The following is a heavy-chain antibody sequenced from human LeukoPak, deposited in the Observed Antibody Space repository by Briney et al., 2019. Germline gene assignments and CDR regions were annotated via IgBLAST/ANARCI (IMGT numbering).Heavy chain of an antibody. CDR1: GGSISSGGYS. V-gene: IGHV4-30-2*01. CDR2: IYHSGST. CDR3: ASSWYRRGLDY. Sequence: SQTLSLTCAVSGGSISSGGYSWSWIRQPPGKGLEWIGYIYHSGSTYYNPSLKSRVTISVDRSKNQFSLELSSVTAADTAVYYCASSWYRRGLDYWGQGTLVTVSS. D-gene: IGHD6-13*01. J-gene: IGHJ4*02.